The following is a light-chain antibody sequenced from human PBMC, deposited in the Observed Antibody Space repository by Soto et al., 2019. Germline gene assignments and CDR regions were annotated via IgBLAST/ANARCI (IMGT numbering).Light chain of an antibody. J-gene: IGKJ1*01. CDR1: QGIGNA. Sequence: IQMTQSPSSLSASVGDRVTISCRASQGIGNALGWYQQKPGKPPKILIYGASNLQSGLLPRFSGSASVTEFTLTISSLHPDDFATYYCQHYNSDSEAFGQGTKLDIK. CDR2: GAS. CDR3: QHYNSDSEA. V-gene: IGKV1-17*01.